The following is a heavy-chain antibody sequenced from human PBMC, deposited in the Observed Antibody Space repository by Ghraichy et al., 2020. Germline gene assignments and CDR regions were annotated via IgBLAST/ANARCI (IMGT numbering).Heavy chain of an antibody. Sequence: ASVKVSCKASGYTFTGYYMHWVRQAPGQGLEWMGWINPNSGGTNYAQKFQGRVTMTRDTSTSTAYMELSRLRSDDTAVYYCARGASRLVYSSSVRGDYWGQGTLVTVSS. CDR3: ARGASRLVYSSSVRGDY. D-gene: IGHD6-6*01. CDR1: GYTFTGYY. J-gene: IGHJ4*02. V-gene: IGHV1-2*02. CDR2: INPNSGGT.